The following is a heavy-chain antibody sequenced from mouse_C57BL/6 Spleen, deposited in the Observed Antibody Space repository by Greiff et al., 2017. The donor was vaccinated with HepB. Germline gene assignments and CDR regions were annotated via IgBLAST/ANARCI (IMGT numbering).Heavy chain of an antibody. J-gene: IGHJ4*01. Sequence: QVQLQQSGAELAKPGASVKLSCKASGYTFTSYWMHWVKQRPGQGLEWIGYINPSSGYTKYNQKFKDKATLTEDKSSSTAYMQLSSLTYEDSAVYYCASRLRGAIDYWGQGTSVTVSS. V-gene: IGHV1-7*01. D-gene: IGHD2-4*01. CDR1: GYTFTSYW. CDR3: ASRLRGAIDY. CDR2: INPSSGYT.